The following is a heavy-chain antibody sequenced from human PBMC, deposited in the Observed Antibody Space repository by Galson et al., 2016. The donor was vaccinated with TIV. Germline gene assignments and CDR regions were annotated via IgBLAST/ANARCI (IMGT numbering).Heavy chain of an antibody. J-gene: IGHJ3*01. V-gene: IGHV3-21*06. CDR1: GFTFNTYK. CDR2: ISSRGTYT. Sequence: SLRLSCAASGFTFNTYKMNWVRQAPGKGLEWISSISSRGTYTHYADSVKGRVTISRDNANNSLYLQMNSLRAEDTAVYYCAREVLRGADAFDVWGQGTMVTVSS. D-gene: IGHD3-10*01. CDR3: AREVLRGADAFDV.